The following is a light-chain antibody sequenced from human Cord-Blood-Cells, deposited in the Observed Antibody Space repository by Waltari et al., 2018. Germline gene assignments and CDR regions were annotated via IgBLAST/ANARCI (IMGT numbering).Light chain of an antibody. CDR3: QQSYSTPCT. CDR1: QSLSSY. Sequence: DIQMTQSPSSLSASVGDRVTITCRASQSLSSYLNWYQQKQGKAPKLLIYAASSLQSGVPSRFSGSGSGTDFTLTISSLQPEDFATYYCQQSYSTPCTFGQGTKLEIK. J-gene: IGKJ2*02. V-gene: IGKV1-39*01. CDR2: AAS.